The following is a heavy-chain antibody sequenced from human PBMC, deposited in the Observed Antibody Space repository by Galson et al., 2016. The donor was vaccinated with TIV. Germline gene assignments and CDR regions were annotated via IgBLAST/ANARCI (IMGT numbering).Heavy chain of an antibody. CDR2: IYWDDDK. J-gene: IGHJ3*01. CDR1: GFSLSTTGVG. Sequence: LVKPTQTLTLTCSFSGFSLSTTGVGVGWIRQPPGGALEWLGVIYWDDDKRYGPSLNNRLTLTGDTSKNQVVLTMTNLDPVDTGTYFCAHIRITLIPDAFYVWGQGTVVTVSS. CDR3: AHIRITLIPDAFYV. D-gene: IGHD2/OR15-2a*01. V-gene: IGHV2-5*05.